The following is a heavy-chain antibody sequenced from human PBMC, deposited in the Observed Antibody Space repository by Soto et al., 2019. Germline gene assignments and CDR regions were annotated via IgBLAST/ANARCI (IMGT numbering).Heavy chain of an antibody. CDR3: ARANWYSEY. CDR2: IYYSGST. V-gene: IGHV4-59*11. D-gene: IGHD7-27*01. CDR1: GGSIINHY. Sequence: QVHLQESGPGLVKPSETLSLTCTVSGGSIINHYWSWIRQPPGKGLEWIGYIYYSGSTNYNTSIKNRVTISVDTSKNQFSLDLTSLTAADTAIYYCARANWYSEYWGQGTLVTVSS. J-gene: IGHJ4*02.